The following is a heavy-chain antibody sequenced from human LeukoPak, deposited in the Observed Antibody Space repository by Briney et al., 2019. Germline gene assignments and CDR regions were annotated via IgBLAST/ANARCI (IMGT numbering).Heavy chain of an antibody. D-gene: IGHD6-13*01. Sequence: SETLPLTCAVHGGSFSGYYWSWIRQPPGKGLEWIGEINHSGSTNYNPYLKSGVTISVDTSKNQFSLKLSSVTAADTAVYYCARGRAYSSSWESDYWGQGTLVSVSS. V-gene: IGHV4-34*01. CDR2: INHSGST. CDR1: GGSFSGYY. J-gene: IGHJ4*02. CDR3: ARGRAYSSSWESDY.